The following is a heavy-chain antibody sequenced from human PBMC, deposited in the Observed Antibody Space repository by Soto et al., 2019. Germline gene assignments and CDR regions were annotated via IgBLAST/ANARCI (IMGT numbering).Heavy chain of an antibody. J-gene: IGHJ4*02. D-gene: IGHD2-15*01. V-gene: IGHV4-39*01. CDR3: GRGGGGYCSGGSGKVDY. CDR2: IYYRGNT. CDR1: GGSISSSSYY. Sequence: PSETLSLTCTVSGGSISSSSYYWGWIRQPPGKGLEWIGSIYYRGNTYYNPSLKSRVTISVDTSKNQFSLKLSSVTAADTAVYYCGRGGGGYCSGGSGKVDYGGQGTLVTVSS.